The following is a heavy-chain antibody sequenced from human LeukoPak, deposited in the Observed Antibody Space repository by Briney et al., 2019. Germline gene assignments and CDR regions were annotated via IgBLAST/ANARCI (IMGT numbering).Heavy chain of an antibody. CDR3: ARVPKGPYDSSDDAFDI. CDR2: IYYSGST. V-gene: IGHV4-39*07. Sequence: SETLSLTCTVSGGSISSSSYCWGWIRQPPGKGLEWIGSIYYSGSTYYNPSLKSRVTISVDTSKNQFSLKLSSVTAADTAVYYCARVPKGPYDSSDDAFDIWGQGTMVTVSS. D-gene: IGHD3-22*01. J-gene: IGHJ3*02. CDR1: GGSISSSSYC.